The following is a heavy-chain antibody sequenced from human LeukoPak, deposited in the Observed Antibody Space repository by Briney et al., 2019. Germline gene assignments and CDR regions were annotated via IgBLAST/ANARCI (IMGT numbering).Heavy chain of an antibody. J-gene: IGHJ4*02. CDR3: ARVPYNTILYRLAH. CDR1: AFSFGTYA. CDR2: ISADGQVT. Sequence: GGSLRLSCAGSAFSFGTYAMSWVRQAQGMGLEWVSSISADGQVTYYADSVEGRFTVSRDNSKSTLYLQLNSLRAEDTATYYCARVPYNTILYRLAHWGQGTLVTVSS. V-gene: IGHV3-23*01. D-gene: IGHD3-10*01.